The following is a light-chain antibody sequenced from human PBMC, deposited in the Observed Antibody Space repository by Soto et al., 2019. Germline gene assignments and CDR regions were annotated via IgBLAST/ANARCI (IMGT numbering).Light chain of an antibody. Sequence: EIVLTQSPGTLSLSPGERATLSGRAGQGVSSSYLAWYQQKPGQAPRLLIYGASTRATGIPARFSGSGSGTDFTLTISSLEPEDFAVYYCQQRSNWPPSTFGQGTRLEIK. J-gene: IGKJ5*01. CDR2: GAS. CDR1: QGVSSSY. CDR3: QQRSNWPPST. V-gene: IGKV3D-20*02.